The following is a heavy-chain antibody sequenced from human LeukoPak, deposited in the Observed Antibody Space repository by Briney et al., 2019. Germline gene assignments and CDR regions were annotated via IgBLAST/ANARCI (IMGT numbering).Heavy chain of an antibody. V-gene: IGHV1-18*01. J-gene: IGHJ5*02. Sequence: GASAKVSCKASGYTFTSYGISWVRQAPGQGLEWMGWISAYNGNTNYTQKLQGRVTMTTDTSTSTAYMELRSLRSDDTAVYYCARTVVTPNNWFDPWGQGTLVTVSS. D-gene: IGHD4-23*01. CDR3: ARTVVTPNNWFDP. CDR2: ISAYNGNT. CDR1: GYTFTSYG.